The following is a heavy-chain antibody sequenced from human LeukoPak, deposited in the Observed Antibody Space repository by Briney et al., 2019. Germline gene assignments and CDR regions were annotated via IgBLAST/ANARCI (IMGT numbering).Heavy chain of an antibody. CDR3: AKGDGYGDYYYYGMDV. CDR2: ISGSGGST. CDR1: GFTFSSYA. V-gene: IGHV3-23*01. J-gene: IGHJ6*02. Sequence: GGSLRVSCAASGFTFSSYAMSWVRQAPGKGLEWVSAISGSGGSTYYADSVKGRFTISRDNSKNTLYLQMNSLRAEDTAVYYCAKGDGYGDYYYYGMDVWGQGTTVTVSS. D-gene: IGHD5-24*01.